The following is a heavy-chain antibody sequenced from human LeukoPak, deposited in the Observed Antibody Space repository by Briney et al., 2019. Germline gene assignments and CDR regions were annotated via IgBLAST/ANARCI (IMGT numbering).Heavy chain of an antibody. CDR3: ARAPPWELLDY. CDR1: GFTFSSYA. V-gene: IGHV3-7*05. J-gene: IGHJ4*02. CDR2: IKQDGSEK. Sequence: PGGSLRLSCAASGFTFSSYAMSWVRQAPGKGLEWVANIKQDGSEKYYVDSVKGRFTISRDNAKNSLYLQMNSLRAEDTAVYYCARAPPWELLDYWGQGTLVTVSS. D-gene: IGHD1-26*01.